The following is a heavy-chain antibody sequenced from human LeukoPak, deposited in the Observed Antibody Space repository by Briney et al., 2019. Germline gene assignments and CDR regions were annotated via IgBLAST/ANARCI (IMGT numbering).Heavy chain of an antibody. CDR1: GGSLSSHY. CDR2: IYYSGSS. Sequence: PSETLSLTCTVSGGSLSSHYWSWIRQPPGKGLEWIGYIYYSGSSKYNPPLKSRVTISVDTSKNQFSLKLSSVTAADTAVYYCARLYDSSGYTNWLDPWGQGTLVTVSS. V-gene: IGHV4-59*11. D-gene: IGHD3-22*01. J-gene: IGHJ5*02. CDR3: ARLYDSSGYTNWLDP.